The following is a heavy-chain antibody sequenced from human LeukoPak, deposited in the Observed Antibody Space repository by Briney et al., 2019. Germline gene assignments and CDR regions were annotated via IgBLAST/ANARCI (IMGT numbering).Heavy chain of an antibody. J-gene: IGHJ4*02. CDR3: AKDSIAVAAYYFDY. CDR1: GFTVSSNY. D-gene: IGHD6-19*01. Sequence: GGSLRLSCAAYGFTVSSNYMSWVRQAPGKGLEWVSAISGSGGSTYYADSVKGRLTISGDNSKNTLYLQMNSLRAEDTAVYYCAKDSIAVAAYYFDYWGQGTLVTVSS. V-gene: IGHV3-23*01. CDR2: ISGSGGST.